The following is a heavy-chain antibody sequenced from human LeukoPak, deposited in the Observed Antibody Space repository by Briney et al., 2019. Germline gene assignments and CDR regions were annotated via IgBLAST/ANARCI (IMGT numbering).Heavy chain of an antibody. J-gene: IGHJ6*03. CDR3: ARDPYSGNYGAYYYYYMDV. D-gene: IGHD1-26*01. CDR1: GFTFSSYN. V-gene: IGHV3-21*06. CDR2: ITSSSYI. Sequence: PGGSLRLSCAASGFTFSSYNMNWVRQAPGKGLEWVSSITSSSYIYYADSVKGRFTISRDNAKNSLYLQMDSLRVEDTADYYCARDPYSGNYGAYYYYYMDVWGKGTTVTVSS.